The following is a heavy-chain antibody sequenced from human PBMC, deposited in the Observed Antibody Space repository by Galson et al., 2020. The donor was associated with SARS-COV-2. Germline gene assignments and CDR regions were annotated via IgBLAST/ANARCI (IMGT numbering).Heavy chain of an antibody. D-gene: IGHD1-26*01. J-gene: IGHJ4*02. CDR2: ISSDGSNS. CDR3: ARGGEWELPYYFDY. CDR1: GFTFSNYV. Sequence: GESLKISCAASGFTFSNYVMHWVRQAPGKGPEWVAAISSDGSNSSYADSLKGRFTISRDNSKSTLYLQMNSLRAEDTAVYYCARGGEWELPYYFDYWGQGTLVTVSS. V-gene: IGHV3-30*04.